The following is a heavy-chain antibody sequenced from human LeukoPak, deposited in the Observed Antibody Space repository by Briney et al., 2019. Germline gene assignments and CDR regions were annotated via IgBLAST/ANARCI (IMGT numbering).Heavy chain of an antibody. D-gene: IGHD2-15*01. CDR2: IYYNGST. Sequence: SETLSLTCTVSGGSISSSSYYWGWIRQPPGKGLEWIGSIYYNGSTYSNPSLRSRVTISVDTSKNQFSLKLSSVTAADTAVYYCASFYCSGGSCYQYYYYYYMDVWGKGTTVTISS. CDR1: GGSISSSSYY. J-gene: IGHJ6*03. CDR3: ASFYCSGGSCYQYYYYYYMDV. V-gene: IGHV4-39*01.